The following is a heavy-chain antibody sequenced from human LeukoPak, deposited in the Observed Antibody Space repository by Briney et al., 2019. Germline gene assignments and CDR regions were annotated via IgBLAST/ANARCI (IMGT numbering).Heavy chain of an antibody. CDR2: INSDGYSI. D-gene: IGHD6-19*01. CDR1: GFTFSGYW. Sequence: PGGSLRPSCAASGFTFSGYWMHWVRQAPGKGLVWVSRINSDGYSITYADSVKGRFTISRDNAKNTLYLQMNSLIAEDTAVYFCTRAGHSSGFDSWGQGTLVTASS. J-gene: IGHJ5*01. V-gene: IGHV3-74*03. CDR3: TRAGHSSGFDS.